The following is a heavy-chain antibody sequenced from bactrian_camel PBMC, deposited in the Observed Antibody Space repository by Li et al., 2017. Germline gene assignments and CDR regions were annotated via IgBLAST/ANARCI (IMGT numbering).Heavy chain of an antibody. CDR1: GFTFSSIW. CDR3: SKGGLQAATLE. CDR2: IDLGGGTT. J-gene: IGHJ4*01. D-gene: IGHD4*01. V-gene: IGHV3S1*01. Sequence: HVQLVESGGGLVQPGGSLRLSCAASGFTFSSIWMYWVRQRPGKGFERVSSIDLGGGTTYYADSVKGRFTISRDNAKNTLYLELNTVKTEDTAMYYCSKGGLQAATLERGQGTQVTVS.